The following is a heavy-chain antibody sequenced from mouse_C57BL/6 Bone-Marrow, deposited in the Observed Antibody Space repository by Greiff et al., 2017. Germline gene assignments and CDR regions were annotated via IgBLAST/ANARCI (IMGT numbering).Heavy chain of an antibody. J-gene: IGHJ1*03. D-gene: IGHD1-1*01. CDR3: VRGGAGSSRLYWYFDV. CDR2: IRSKSSNYAT. CDR1: GFTFNTSA. V-gene: IGHV10-3*01. Sequence: EVKLVESGGGLVQPKGSLKLSCAASGFTFNTSAMHWVRQAPGKGLEWVARIRSKSSNYATYYAASVKDRFTIARDDSQSMLYLQMNNLKTEDTAMYYWVRGGAGSSRLYWYFDVWGTGTTVTVSS.